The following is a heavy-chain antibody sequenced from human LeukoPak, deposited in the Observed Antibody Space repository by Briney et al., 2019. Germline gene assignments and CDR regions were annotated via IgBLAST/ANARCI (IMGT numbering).Heavy chain of an antibody. CDR3: AKEGCTNGVCYQYYFDY. Sequence: GGSLRLSCAASGFTFSRLGMHWVRQAPGKGLEWVAVISYDGSNKYYADSVKGRFTISRDNSKNTLYLQMNSLRAEDTAVYYCAKEGCTNGVCYQYYFDYWGQGTLVTVSS. J-gene: IGHJ4*02. D-gene: IGHD2-8*01. CDR1: GFTFSRLG. V-gene: IGHV3-30*18. CDR2: ISYDGSNK.